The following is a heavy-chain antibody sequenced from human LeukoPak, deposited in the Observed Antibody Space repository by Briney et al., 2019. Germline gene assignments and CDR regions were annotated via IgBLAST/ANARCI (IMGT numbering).Heavy chain of an antibody. V-gene: IGHV1-2*02. CDR3: ARANFLYCSSSTCLFDY. Sequence: ASVKVSRKASGYTFTDYYMHWVRQAPGQGFEWMGWINPNDGDTNYAQKFQGRVTMTRDTSISTAHMEVSRLRSDDTAVYYCARANFLYCSSSTCLFDYWGQGTLVPSRQ. CDR1: GYTFTDYY. CDR2: INPNDGDT. J-gene: IGHJ4*02. D-gene: IGHD2-2*01.